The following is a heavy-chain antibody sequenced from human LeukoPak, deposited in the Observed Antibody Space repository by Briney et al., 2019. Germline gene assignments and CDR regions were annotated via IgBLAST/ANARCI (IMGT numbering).Heavy chain of an antibody. J-gene: IGHJ6*02. CDR1: GYRFTNYW. D-gene: IGHD3-10*01. V-gene: IGHV5-51*01. Sequence: GESLKISCKGSGYRFTNYWIGWVRQMPGKGLEWMGIIYPGDSDTRYSPSFQGQVTISADKSISTAYLQWSSLKASDTAMYYCARYGSGSSDGMDVWGQGTTVTVSS. CDR3: ARYGSGSSDGMDV. CDR2: IYPGDSDT.